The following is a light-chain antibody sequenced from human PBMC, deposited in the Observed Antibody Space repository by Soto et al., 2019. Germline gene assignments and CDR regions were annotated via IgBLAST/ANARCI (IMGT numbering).Light chain of an antibody. CDR1: QGITNW. J-gene: IGKJ4*01. V-gene: IGKV1-12*01. CDR3: QQANSSPST. CDR2: VAL. Sequence: IQMPQSTPSVSASVGGRVTIICRASQGITNWLAWYQQKTGEACKLLICVALGLPSGVPTRVSGIGTGTDIPLPIRSLQPEDFATCFTQQANSSPSTFGGETKGDIK.